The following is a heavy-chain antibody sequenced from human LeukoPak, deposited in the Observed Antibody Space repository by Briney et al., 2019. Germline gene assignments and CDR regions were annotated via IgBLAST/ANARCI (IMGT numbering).Heavy chain of an antibody. CDR3: ARAEPPDYYDFWSGYPSYYYYYMDV. V-gene: IGHV3-21*01. CDR1: GFTFSSYS. J-gene: IGHJ6*03. Sequence: GGSLRLSCAASGFTFSSYSMNWVRQAPGKGLERVSSISSSSSYIYYADSVKGRFTISRDNAKNTLSLQMNSLRAEDTAVYYCARAEPPDYYDFWSGYPSYYYYYMDVWGKGTTVTVSS. D-gene: IGHD3-3*01. CDR2: ISSSSSYI.